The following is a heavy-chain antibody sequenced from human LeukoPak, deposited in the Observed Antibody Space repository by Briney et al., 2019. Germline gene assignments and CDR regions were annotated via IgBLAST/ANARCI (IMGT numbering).Heavy chain of an antibody. V-gene: IGHV3-21*01. CDR3: ARGGQLDFDY. CDR2: ISSSSSYI. D-gene: IGHD6-6*01. CDR1: GFTLSSYS. Sequence: GGSLRLSCAASGFTLSSYSMNWVRQAPGKGLEWVASISSSSSYIYYADSVKGRFTISRDNAKNSLYLQMNSLRAEDTAVYYCARGGQLDFDYWGQGTLVTVSS. J-gene: IGHJ4*02.